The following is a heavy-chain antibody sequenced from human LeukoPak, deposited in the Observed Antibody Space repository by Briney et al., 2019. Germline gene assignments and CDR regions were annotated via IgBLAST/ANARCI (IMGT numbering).Heavy chain of an antibody. CDR2: IYYDGSVK. D-gene: IGHD5-18*01. Sequence: GRSLRLSCAASGFTFNIFAMHWVRQAPGQGLEWVAIIYYDGSVKYYVDSVKGRFTISRDSSKNTLYLLMKRLRADDTAVFYCARGGGVEAAMALDYWGQGTLVAVSS. CDR1: GFTFNIFA. J-gene: IGHJ4*02. V-gene: IGHV3-33*01. CDR3: ARGGGVEAAMALDY.